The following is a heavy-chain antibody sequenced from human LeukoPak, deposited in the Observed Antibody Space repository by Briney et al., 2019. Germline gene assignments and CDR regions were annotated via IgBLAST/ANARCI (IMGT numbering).Heavy chain of an antibody. J-gene: IGHJ6*02. CDR1: GYTFSSYY. CDR3: TREDRGGMDV. Sequence: ASVKVSCKASGYTFSSYYMHWVRQAPGQGLEWMGIINPGGDTTSYAQKFQGRVTMTRNTSISTAYMELSSLRSEDTAVYYCTREDRGGMDVWGQGTTVTVSS. CDR2: INPGGDTT. V-gene: IGHV1-46*01.